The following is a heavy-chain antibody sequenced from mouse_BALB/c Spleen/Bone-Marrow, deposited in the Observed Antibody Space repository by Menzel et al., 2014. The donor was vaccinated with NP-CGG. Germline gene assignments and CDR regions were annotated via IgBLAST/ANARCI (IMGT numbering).Heavy chain of an antibody. V-gene: IGHV4-1*02. CDR3: ARLGYYGTMDY. CDR1: GFDSSGYW. J-gene: IGHJ4*01. Sequence: EVKVVESGGGLVQPGGSLKLSCAASGFDSSGYWMSWVRQAPGKGLEWIGEINPDSSTINYTPSLKDKFIISRDNAKNTLYLQMSKVRSEDTALYYFARLGYYGTMDYWGQGTSVTVSS. CDR2: INPDSSTI. D-gene: IGHD1-1*01.